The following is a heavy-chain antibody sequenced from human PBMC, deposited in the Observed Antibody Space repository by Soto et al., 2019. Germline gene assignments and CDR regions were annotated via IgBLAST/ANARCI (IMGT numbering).Heavy chain of an antibody. V-gene: IGHV1-2*04. D-gene: IGHD2-2*01. J-gene: IGHJ5*02. CDR1: GYTFTGYY. CDR3: ARETPGTVVVPAAMGWFDH. CDR2: INPNSGGT. Sequence: GASVKVSCKASGYTFTGYYMHWVRQAPGQGLEWMGWINPNSGGTNYAQKFQGWVTMTRDTSISTAYMELSRLRSDDTAVYYCARETPGTVVVPAAMGWFDHWGQGTLVTVSS.